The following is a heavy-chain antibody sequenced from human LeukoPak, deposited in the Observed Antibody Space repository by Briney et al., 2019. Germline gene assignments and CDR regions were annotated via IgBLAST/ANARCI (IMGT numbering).Heavy chain of an antibody. Sequence: GGSLRLSCAASGFTFSSCAMSWVRQAPGKGLEWVSAISGSGGSTYYADSVKGRFTISRDNVENSLYLQMNSLRDEDTAVYYCARVAAGYSVNYFDYWGQGTLVTVSS. CDR1: GFTFSSCA. J-gene: IGHJ4*02. CDR3: ARVAAGYSVNYFDY. CDR2: ISGSGGST. V-gene: IGHV3-23*01. D-gene: IGHD4-23*01.